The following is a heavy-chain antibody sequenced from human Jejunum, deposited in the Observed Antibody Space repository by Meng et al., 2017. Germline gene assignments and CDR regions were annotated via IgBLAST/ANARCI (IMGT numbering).Heavy chain of an antibody. V-gene: IGHV4-4*02. CDR3: SNYVWGSPPTGVLS. Sequence: VQLQVSGQSIVNPSGSLSLTCPLFAFYIRSGPGGSWVPQPPGKGLEGIVAMYHGGSTNHTQSLKSRVNISVDKSKQQFSLKLTSVTAADTGVYYCSNYVWGSPPTGVLSWGQGTLVTVSS. CDR2: MYHGGST. D-gene: IGHD3-16*01. J-gene: IGHJ5*02. CDR1: AFYIRSGPG.